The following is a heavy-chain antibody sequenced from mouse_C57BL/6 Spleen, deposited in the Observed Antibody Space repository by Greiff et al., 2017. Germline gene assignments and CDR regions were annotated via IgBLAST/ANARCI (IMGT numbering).Heavy chain of an antibody. V-gene: IGHV1-82*01. Sequence: QVQLKQSGPELVKPGASVKISCKASGYAFSSSWMNWVKQRPGKGLEWIGRIYPGDGDTNYNGKFKGKATLTADKSSSTAYMHLSSLTYEDSAVYFCASDGYRGDWGQGTLVTVSA. CDR1: GYAFSSSW. CDR2: IYPGDGDT. D-gene: IGHD2-14*01. J-gene: IGHJ3*01. CDR3: ASDGYRGD.